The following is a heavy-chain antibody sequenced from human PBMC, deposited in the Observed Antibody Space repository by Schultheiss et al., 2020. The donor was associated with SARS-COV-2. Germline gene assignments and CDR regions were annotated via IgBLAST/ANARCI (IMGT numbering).Heavy chain of an antibody. V-gene: IGHV3-30*04. Sequence: GGSLRLSCAASGFTFSSYAMHWVRQAPDKGLEWVAVISYDGSNKYYADSVKGRFTISRDNSKNTLYLQMNSLRAEDTAVYYCAKVGVGSGSYRWFDYWGQGTLVTVSS. CDR3: AKVGVGSGSYRWFDY. CDR1: GFTFSSYA. CDR2: ISYDGSNK. J-gene: IGHJ4*02. D-gene: IGHD3-10*01.